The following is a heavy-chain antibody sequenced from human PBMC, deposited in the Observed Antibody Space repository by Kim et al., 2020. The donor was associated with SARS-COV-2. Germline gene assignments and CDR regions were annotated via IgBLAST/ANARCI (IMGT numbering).Heavy chain of an antibody. CDR2: IKQDGSEK. J-gene: IGHJ6*02. CDR3: ARDGALGSGYSSGWYYYYYGMDV. D-gene: IGHD6-19*01. V-gene: IGHV3-7*03. CDR1: GFTFSNYW. Sequence: GGSLRLSCAASGFTFSNYWMTWVRQAPGKGLEWVANIKQDGSEKYYVDSVKGRFTISRDNAKNSLYLQMNSLRAEDTAVYYCARDGALGSGYSSGWYYYYYGMDVWGQGTTVTVSS.